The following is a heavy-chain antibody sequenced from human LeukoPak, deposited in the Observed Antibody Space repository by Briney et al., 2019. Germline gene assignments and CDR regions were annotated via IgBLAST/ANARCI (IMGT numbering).Heavy chain of an antibody. CDR3: ARHGMAVAATSWLDP. CDR1: GGSISSYY. V-gene: IGHV4-59*08. J-gene: IGHJ5*02. Sequence: PSETLSLTCTVSGGSISSYYWGWIRQPPGKGLEWIGYISYSGSTNYNPSLKSRVTISVDTSKNQFSLKLSSVTAADTAVYYCARHGMAVAATSWLDPWGQGTLVTVSS. D-gene: IGHD6-19*01. CDR2: ISYSGST.